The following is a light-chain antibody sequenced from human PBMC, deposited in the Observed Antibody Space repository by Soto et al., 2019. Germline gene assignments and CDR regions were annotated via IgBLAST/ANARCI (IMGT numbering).Light chain of an antibody. Sequence: DIQMTHSPSSLSASVGDRVSITCHASQDITDYLSWYQQKPGKAPKLLIYDASNLEVGVPSRFSGRGSGTDFTLTISSLQPEDIATYFCQQSDDLPLTFGGGTKVDIK. CDR3: QQSDDLPLT. V-gene: IGKV1-33*01. J-gene: IGKJ4*01. CDR2: DAS. CDR1: QDITDY.